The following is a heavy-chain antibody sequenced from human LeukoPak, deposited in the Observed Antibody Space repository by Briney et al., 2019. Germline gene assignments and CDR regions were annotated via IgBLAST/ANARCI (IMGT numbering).Heavy chain of an antibody. D-gene: IGHD6-6*01. J-gene: IGHJ4*02. CDR1: GFTFSSYG. CDR2: IRYDGSNK. V-gene: IGHV3-30*02. CDR3: ASLIAARLYYFDY. Sequence: PGGSLRLSCAASGFTFSSYGMHWVRQAPGKGLEWVAFIRYDGSNKYYADSVKGRFTISRDNSKNTLYLQMNSLRAEATSVYYCASLIAARLYYFDYWGQGTLVTVSS.